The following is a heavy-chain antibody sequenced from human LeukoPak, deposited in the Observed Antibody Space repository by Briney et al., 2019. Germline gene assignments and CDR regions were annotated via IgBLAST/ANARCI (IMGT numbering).Heavy chain of an antibody. CDR2: IYHSGRS. CDR3: ARDQVECTGGTCQSRVGFDF. J-gene: IGHJ4*02. D-gene: IGHD2-8*02. Sequence: SETLSLTCTVSGDSISNGVKYWSWIRQHPGRGLEWIGYIYHSGRSYYNPSLKSRITLSVDTSKNQFSLNLSSVTAADTAVYYCARDQVECTGGTCQSRVGFDFWGQGTLVTVSS. V-gene: IGHV4-31*03. CDR1: GDSISNGVKY.